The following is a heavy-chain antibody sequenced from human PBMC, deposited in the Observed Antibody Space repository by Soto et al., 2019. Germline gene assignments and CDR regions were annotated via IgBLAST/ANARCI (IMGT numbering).Heavy chain of an antibody. CDR2: INHSGST. CDR3: AGGTQWLVVY. Sequence: SETLSLTCAVYGGSFSGYYWSWIRQPPGKGLEWIGEINHSGSTNYNPSLKSRVTISVDTSKNQFSLKLSSVTAADTAVYYCAGGTQWLVVYWGQGTLVTVSS. CDR1: GGSFSGYY. D-gene: IGHD6-19*01. J-gene: IGHJ4*02. V-gene: IGHV4-34*01.